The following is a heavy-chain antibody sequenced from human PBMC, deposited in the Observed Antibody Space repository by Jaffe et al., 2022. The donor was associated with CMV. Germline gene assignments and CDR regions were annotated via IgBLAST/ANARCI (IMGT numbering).Heavy chain of an antibody. J-gene: IGHJ6*02. V-gene: IGHV3-49*05. D-gene: IGHD4-17*01. CDR2: IRSKAYGGTT. Sequence: EVQLVESGGGLVKPGRSLRLSCTASGFTFGDYAMSWFRQAPGKGLEWVGFIRSKAYGGTTEYAASVKGRFTISRDDSKSIAYLQMNSLKTEDTAVYYCTRETTVTSYYYGMDVWGQGTTVTVSS. CDR1: GFTFGDYA. CDR3: TRETTVTSYYYGMDV.